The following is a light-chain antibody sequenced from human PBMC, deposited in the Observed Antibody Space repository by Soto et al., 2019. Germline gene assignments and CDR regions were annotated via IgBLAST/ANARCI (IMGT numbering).Light chain of an antibody. CDR1: QDISYW. CDR2: DAS. V-gene: IGKV1D-12*01. CDR3: QQAHSFPLT. Sequence: DIQMTQSPSSVSASVGDRDTITCRASQDISYWLAWYQQKPGKAPKVLIYDASSLQGGVPSRFSGSGSGTDFTLTISSLQPEDSATYYCQQAHSFPLTFGGGTKVEIK. J-gene: IGKJ4*01.